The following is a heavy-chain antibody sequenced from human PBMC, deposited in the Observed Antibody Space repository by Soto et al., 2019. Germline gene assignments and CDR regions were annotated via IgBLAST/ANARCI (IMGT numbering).Heavy chain of an antibody. J-gene: IGHJ4*02. Sequence: ASVKVSCKVSGYTLSELSMHWVRQAAGKGFEWMGGFDTEAHEIVYGQNFQGRVTITEDRSTDTANLEMSSLTSEDTAVYYCTTDLNFMGAGENYLYYWGQGTAVTAPQ. CDR3: TTDLNFMGAGENYLYY. CDR2: FDTEAHEI. CDR1: GYTLSELS. V-gene: IGHV1-24*01. D-gene: IGHD1-26*01.